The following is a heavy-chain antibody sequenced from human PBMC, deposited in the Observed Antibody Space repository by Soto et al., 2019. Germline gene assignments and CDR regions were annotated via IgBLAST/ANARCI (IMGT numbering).Heavy chain of an antibody. V-gene: IGHV3-64*04. CDR2: ISSNGGST. Sequence: GGSLRLSCSASGFTFSSYAMHWVRQAPGKGLEYVSAISSNGGSTYYADSVKGRFTISRDNSKNTLYLQMNSLRAEDTAMYYCARDWHLYGMDVWGQGTTVTVSS. J-gene: IGHJ6*02. CDR1: GFTFSSYA. CDR3: ARDWHLYGMDV.